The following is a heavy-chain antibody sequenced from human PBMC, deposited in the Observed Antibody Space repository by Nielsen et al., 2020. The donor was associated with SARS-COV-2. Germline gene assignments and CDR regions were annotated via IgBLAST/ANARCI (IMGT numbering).Heavy chain of an antibody. D-gene: IGHD2-2*01. V-gene: IGHV3-9*01. CDR2: ISWNSGSI. Sequence: SLKISCAASGFTFDDYAMHWVRQAPGKGLEWVSGISWNSGSIGYADSVKGRFTISRDNAKNSLYLQMNSLRAEDTAVYYCARGGYCSSTSCYREANYGMDVWGQGTTVTVSS. CDR3: ARGGYCSSTSCYREANYGMDV. J-gene: IGHJ6*02. CDR1: GFTFDDYA.